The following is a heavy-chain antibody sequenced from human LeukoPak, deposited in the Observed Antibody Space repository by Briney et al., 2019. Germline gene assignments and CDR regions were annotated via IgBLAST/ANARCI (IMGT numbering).Heavy chain of an antibody. Sequence: GASVKVSCKASGYTFTSYAMHWVRQAPGQRLEWMGWINAGNGNTKYSQKFQGRVTITRDTSASTAYMGLSSLRSEDTAVYYCARSPPVATTGDFDYWGQGTLVTVSS. D-gene: IGHD5-12*01. V-gene: IGHV1-3*01. CDR2: INAGNGNT. CDR1: GYTFTSYA. J-gene: IGHJ4*02. CDR3: ARSPPVATTGDFDY.